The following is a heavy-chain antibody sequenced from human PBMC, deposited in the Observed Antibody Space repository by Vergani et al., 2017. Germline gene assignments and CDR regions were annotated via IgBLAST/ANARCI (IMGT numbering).Heavy chain of an antibody. CDR2: IYHSGST. D-gene: IGHD6-13*01. Sequence: QLQLQESGSGLVKPSQTLSLICAVSGGSISSGGYSWSWIRQPPGKGLEWIGYIYHSGSTYYNPSLKSRVTISVDRSKNQFSLKLSSVTAADTAVYYCARDRDSSSWDGYYYYYMDVWGKGTTVTVSS. CDR1: GGSISSGGYS. V-gene: IGHV4-30-2*01. CDR3: ARDRDSSSWDGYYYYYMDV. J-gene: IGHJ6*03.